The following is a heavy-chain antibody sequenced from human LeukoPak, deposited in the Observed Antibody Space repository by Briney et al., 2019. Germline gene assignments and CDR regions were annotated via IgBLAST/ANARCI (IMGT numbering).Heavy chain of an antibody. J-gene: IGHJ4*02. CDR2: IRTKPSGGTT. V-gene: IGHV3-49*04. CDR1: GFTFGDYC. Sequence: GSLRLSCTASGFTFGDYCMGLVRQAPGKGLEWVGFIRTKPSGGTTEFAASVKGRFTISRDDSKSIASLQMDSLRSEDTAVYYCARRGFTHGYLDFWGQGTLVTVSS. CDR3: ARRGFTHGYLDF. D-gene: IGHD5-18*01.